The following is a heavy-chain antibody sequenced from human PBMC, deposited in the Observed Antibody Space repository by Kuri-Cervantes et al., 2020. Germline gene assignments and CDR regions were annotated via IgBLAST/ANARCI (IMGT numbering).Heavy chain of an antibody. CDR3: ATWRSGAPDI. V-gene: IGHV3-72*01. J-gene: IGHJ6*04. D-gene: IGHD1-26*01. Sequence: GESLKISCAASGFTFDDYAMHWVRQAPGKGLEWLGRIKNKLNSYTTEYAASVRGRFTISRDDSRNTLYLQMNSLKTEDTAVYYCATWRSGAPDIWSRGATVTVSS. CDR1: GFTFDDYA. CDR2: IKNKLNSYTT.